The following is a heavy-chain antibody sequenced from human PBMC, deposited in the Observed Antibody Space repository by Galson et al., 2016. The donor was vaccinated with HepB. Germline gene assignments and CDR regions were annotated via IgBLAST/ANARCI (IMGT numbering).Heavy chain of an antibody. CDR3: ARDGPRRHSKPFLL. D-gene: IGHD2/OR15-2a*01. V-gene: IGHV3-33*01. CDR2: ILYDGTNT. CDR1: GFTFSSYG. Sequence: SLRLSCAASGFTFSSYGMHWVRQAPGKGLEWVAVILYDGTNTYYADSVKGRFTVSRDNSNNTVHLQMNSVRAEDTAVYFCARDGPRRHSKPFLLWGQGTMVTVSS. J-gene: IGHJ3*01.